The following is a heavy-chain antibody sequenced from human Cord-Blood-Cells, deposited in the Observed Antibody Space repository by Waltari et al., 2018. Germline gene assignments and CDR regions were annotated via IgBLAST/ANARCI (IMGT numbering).Heavy chain of an antibody. CDR3: ATVNYDILTGYYKFDY. Sequence: QVQLQQWGAGLLKPSETLSLTCAVYGGSFSGYYWSWIRKPQGKGLEWIGEINHSGSTNYNPSLKSRVTISVDTSKNQFSLKLSSVTAADTAVYYCATVNYDILTGYYKFDYWGQGTLVTVSS. D-gene: IGHD3-9*01. J-gene: IGHJ4*02. CDR2: INHSGST. V-gene: IGHV4-34*01. CDR1: GGSFSGYY.